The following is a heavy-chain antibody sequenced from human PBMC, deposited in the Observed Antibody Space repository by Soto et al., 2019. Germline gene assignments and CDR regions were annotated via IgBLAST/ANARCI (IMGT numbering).Heavy chain of an antibody. CDR1: GASISSSTYD. Sequence: ETLSLTCTVSGASISSSTYDWGWIRQPPGKGLEWIGSIYYSGSTYYNPSLKSRVTISVDTSKNQFSLKLSYVTAEDTAVYYCARQGIGVVVAATRPGWFDPWGQGTLVTSSS. J-gene: IGHJ5*02. CDR3: ARQGIGVVVAATRPGWFDP. CDR2: IYYSGST. V-gene: IGHV4-39*01. D-gene: IGHD2-15*01.